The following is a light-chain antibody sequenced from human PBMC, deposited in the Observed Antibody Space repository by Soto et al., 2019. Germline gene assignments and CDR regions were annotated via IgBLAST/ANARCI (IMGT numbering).Light chain of an antibody. J-gene: IGLJ3*02. V-gene: IGLV1-44*01. CDR1: RSTIGSNF. CDR3: AAWDDTLNGWV. CDR2: SDN. Sequence: QSVLTQPPSASGTTGLGVTISCSGSRSTIGSNFVIWYQQLPGTAPKLLIYSDNKRPSGVPDRFSGSKSGTSASLAISGLQSEDEAHYYCAAWDDTLNGWVFGGGTKVTV.